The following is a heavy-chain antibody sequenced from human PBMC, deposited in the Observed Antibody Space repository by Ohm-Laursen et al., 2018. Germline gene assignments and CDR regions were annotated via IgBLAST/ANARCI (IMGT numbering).Heavy chain of an antibody. J-gene: IGHJ6*02. V-gene: IGHV3-11*01. CDR2: ISSSGSPI. CDR1: GFTFSDYY. Sequence: SLRLSCTASGFTFSDYYMSWIRQAPGKGLEWVSYISSSGSPIYYADSVKGRFTISRDNAKNSLYLQMNSLRAEDTAVYYCASLKPPLYYYGMDVWGQGTTVTVSS. CDR3: ASLKPPLYYYGMDV.